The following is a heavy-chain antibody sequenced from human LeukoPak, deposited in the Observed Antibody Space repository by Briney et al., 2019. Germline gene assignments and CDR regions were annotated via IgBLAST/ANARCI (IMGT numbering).Heavy chain of an antibody. J-gene: IGHJ4*02. CDR2: IYSGGST. CDR3: ARVGDYVCKD. D-gene: IGHD3-16*01. Sequence: GGSLSLSCAASGFTVSSNYMSWVRQAPGKGREWVSVIYSGGSTYYADSVKGRFTISRDNSKNTLYLQMNSLRAEDTAVYYCARVGDYVCKDWGQGTLVTVSS. V-gene: IGHV3-66*01. CDR1: GFTVSSNY.